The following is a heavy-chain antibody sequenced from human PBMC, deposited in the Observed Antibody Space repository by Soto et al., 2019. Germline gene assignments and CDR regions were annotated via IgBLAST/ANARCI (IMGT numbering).Heavy chain of an antibody. J-gene: IGHJ4*02. V-gene: IGHV5-51*01. D-gene: IGHD6-19*01. CDR1: GYSFSSYW. CDR2: ISPDDSDT. CDR3: ARQGPAVVFDY. Sequence: RGESLKISCKGSGYSFSSYWIGWVRQMPGKGLEWMGIISPDDSDTRYSPSFQGQVTISVDKSISTAYLQWSSLKASDTARYYYARQGPAVVFDYWGQGTLVTVSS.